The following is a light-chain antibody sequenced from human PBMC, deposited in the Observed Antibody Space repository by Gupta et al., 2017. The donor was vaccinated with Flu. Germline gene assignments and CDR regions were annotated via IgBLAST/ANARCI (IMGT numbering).Light chain of an antibody. CDR2: ANS. J-gene: IGLJ1*01. V-gene: IGLV1-40*01. Sequence: QSVLTQPPSVSGAPGQRVTISCTRTSSNIGAGYDVHWYQHLPGTAPKLLICANSNRPSGVPDRFSGSKSGTSASLAITGLQAEDEADYYCQSYDSSLSGYVFGTGTKVTVL. CDR3: QSYDSSLSGYV. CDR1: SSNIGAGYD.